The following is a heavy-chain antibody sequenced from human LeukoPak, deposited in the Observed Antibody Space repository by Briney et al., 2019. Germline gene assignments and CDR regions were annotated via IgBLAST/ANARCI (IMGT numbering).Heavy chain of an antibody. CDR2: MYYSGSP. Sequence: SETLSLTCTVSGGSISGYYWSWIRQPPGKGLEWVGYMYYSGSPKYNPSLKSRVTISIDTSKNQFSLKLSSVTAADTAVYYCARERYCSSTSCYRNDYWGQGTLVTVSS. D-gene: IGHD2-2*01. CDR1: GGSISGYY. CDR3: ARERYCSSTSCYRNDY. J-gene: IGHJ4*02. V-gene: IGHV4-59*12.